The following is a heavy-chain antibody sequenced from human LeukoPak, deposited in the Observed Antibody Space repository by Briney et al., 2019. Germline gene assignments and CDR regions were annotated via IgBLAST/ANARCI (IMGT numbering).Heavy chain of an antibody. Sequence: ASVKVSCKASGYTFTNYYIHWVRQAPGQGLEWMGLINPSGGNTNYAQNFQGRVTMTRDTSTSTVYMELSRLRSDDTAVYYCARVLRSPDDYWGQGTLVTVSS. J-gene: IGHJ4*02. CDR2: INPSGGNT. CDR1: GYTFTNYY. V-gene: IGHV1-46*01. CDR3: ARVLRSPDDY. D-gene: IGHD1-14*01.